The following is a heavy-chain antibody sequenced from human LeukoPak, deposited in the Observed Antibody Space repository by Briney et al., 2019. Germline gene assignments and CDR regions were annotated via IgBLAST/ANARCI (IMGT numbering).Heavy chain of an antibody. V-gene: IGHV4-61*01. CDR1: GGSVSSGSYY. D-gene: IGHD3-10*01. CDR3: ARDPHGSGILHY. J-gene: IGHJ6*02. CDR2: IYYSGST. Sequence: SETLSLTCTVSGGSVSSGSYYWSWIRQPPGKGLEWIGYIYYSGSTNYNPSLKSRVTISVDTSKNQFSLKLSSVTAADTAVYYCARDPHGSGILHYWGQGTTVTVSS.